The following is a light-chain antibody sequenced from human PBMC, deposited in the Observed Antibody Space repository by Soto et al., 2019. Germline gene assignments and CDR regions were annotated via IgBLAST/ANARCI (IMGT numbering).Light chain of an antibody. J-gene: IGLJ1*01. CDR1: SSGVGGYNY. Sequence: QSALTQPASVSGSPGQSITISCTGTSSGVGGYNYVSWYQQHPGKAPKLMIYDVSNRPSGVSNRFSGSKSDNTASLTISGLQAEDEADYYCSSYTSSSTLHYVFGTGTKLTVL. V-gene: IGLV2-14*01. CDR2: DVS. CDR3: SSYTSSSTLHYV.